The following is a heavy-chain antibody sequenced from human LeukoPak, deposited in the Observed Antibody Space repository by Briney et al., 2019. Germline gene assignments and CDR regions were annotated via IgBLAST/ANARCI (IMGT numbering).Heavy chain of an antibody. Sequence: GGSLRLSCATSGFSFSTYWMHWVRQAPGKGLVWVSRINDDGTESSYADSVKGRFTISRDNAKNTLYLQMNSLGAEDTAVYFCVSGHCTGGACHHRDYWGQGTLVTVSS. CDR2: INDDGTES. CDR3: VSGHCTGGACHHRDY. V-gene: IGHV3-74*03. D-gene: IGHD2-8*02. CDR1: GFSFSTYW. J-gene: IGHJ4*02.